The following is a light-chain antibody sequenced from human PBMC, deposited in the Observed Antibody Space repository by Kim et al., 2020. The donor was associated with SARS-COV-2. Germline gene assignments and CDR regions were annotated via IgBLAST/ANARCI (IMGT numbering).Light chain of an antibody. Sequence: DIQLTQSPSFLSASIGDRVTITCRASQGISTYLAWYQQKPGKAPKLLISGASTLQSGVPLRFSGSGSGTDFTLTISSLQPEDFAIYYCQQLNSYPLTFGGGTKVDIK. CDR3: QQLNSYPLT. CDR2: GAS. J-gene: IGKJ4*01. V-gene: IGKV1-9*01. CDR1: QGISTY.